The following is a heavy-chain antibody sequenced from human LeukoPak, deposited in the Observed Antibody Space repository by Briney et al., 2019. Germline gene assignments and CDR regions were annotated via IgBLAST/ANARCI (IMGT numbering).Heavy chain of an antibody. CDR1: GFTFSNAW. J-gene: IGHJ5*02. CDR3: ARVLSIVVVPGATFWFDP. D-gene: IGHD2-2*01. V-gene: IGHV4-34*01. CDR2: VNHSGST. Sequence: LSCAASGFTFSNAWMSWIRQPPEKGLEWIGDVNHSGSTNYNPSLKSRVTISVDTSKNQFSLKLSSVTAADTAVYHCARVLSIVVVPGATFWFDPWGQGTLVTVSS.